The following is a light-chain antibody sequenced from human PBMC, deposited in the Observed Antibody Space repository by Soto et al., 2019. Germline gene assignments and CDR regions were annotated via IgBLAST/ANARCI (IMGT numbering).Light chain of an antibody. J-gene: IGLJ2*01. Sequence: QSVLTQPASVSGSPGQSITISCTGSSTDVGSYNLVSWYQQHPGEAPKLMIYEGSKRPSGVSNRFSGSKSGNTASLTISGLQADDEADYFCCSYAGTSTFVVFGGGTKLTVL. CDR3: CSYAGTSTFVV. V-gene: IGLV2-23*03. CDR2: EGS. CDR1: STDVGSYNL.